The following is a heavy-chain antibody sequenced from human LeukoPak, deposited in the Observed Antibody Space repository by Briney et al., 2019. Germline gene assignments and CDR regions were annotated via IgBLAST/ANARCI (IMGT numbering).Heavy chain of an antibody. CDR3: ARDGSYGGYSSRIDY. CDR2: IDGGGGRT. Sequence: PGGSLRLSCTASGFAFSSYAMSWVRQAPGVGLEWVSAIDGGGGRTWHADSVRGRFTISRDNSKNTLYLLMNSLRAEDTAVYYCARDGSYGGYSSRIDYWGQGTLVTVSS. CDR1: GFAFSSYA. V-gene: IGHV3-23*01. D-gene: IGHD5-12*01. J-gene: IGHJ4*02.